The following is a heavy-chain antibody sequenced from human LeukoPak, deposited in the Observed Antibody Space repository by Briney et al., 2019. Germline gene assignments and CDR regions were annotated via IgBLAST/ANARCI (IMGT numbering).Heavy chain of an antibody. CDR2: ITHSGST. V-gene: IGHV4-34*01. CDR1: GGSFSAYY. D-gene: IGHD3-9*01. Sequence: ASETLSLTCAVYGGSFSAYYWSWVRQPPGKGLEWIGEITHSGSTNYNPSLKSRVTISVDTSKKQFSLRLSSVTAADTAVYYCARAGLRFFDWSQSCYYAMDVWGQGTTVTVSS. J-gene: IGHJ6*02. CDR3: ARAGLRFFDWSQSCYYAMDV.